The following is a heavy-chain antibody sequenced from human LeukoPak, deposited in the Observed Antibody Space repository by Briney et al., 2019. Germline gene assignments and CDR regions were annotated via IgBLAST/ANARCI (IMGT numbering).Heavy chain of an antibody. CDR1: GFTFSSRG. CDR3: ARDSPVATW. D-gene: IGHD1-26*01. J-gene: IGHJ4*02. Sequence: GGSLRLSCAASGFTFSSRGMSWVRQTPGKGLEWVSSITPSGDGTYYAASVKGRFTISRDNSKNTLYLQMDSLRADDTAKYYCARDSPVATWWGQGTLVTVSS. V-gene: IGHV3-23*01. CDR2: ITPSGDGT.